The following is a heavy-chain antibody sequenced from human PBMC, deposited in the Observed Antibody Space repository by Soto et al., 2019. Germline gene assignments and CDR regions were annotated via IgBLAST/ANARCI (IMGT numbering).Heavy chain of an antibody. CDR1: GGSISSGGYY. CDR3: ARDLREATIGFDP. J-gene: IGHJ5*02. V-gene: IGHV4-31*03. CDR2: IYYSRRT. Sequence: QVQLQESGPGLVKPSQTLSLTCTVSGGSISSGGYYWSWIRQHPGKGLEWIGYIYYSRRTYYNPSLKSRVTISVDTSKNQFSLKLSSVTAADTAVYYCARDLREATIGFDPWGQGTLVTVSS. D-gene: IGHD5-12*01.